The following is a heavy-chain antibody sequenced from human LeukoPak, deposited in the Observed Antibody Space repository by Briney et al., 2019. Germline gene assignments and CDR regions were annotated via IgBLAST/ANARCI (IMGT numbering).Heavy chain of an antibody. V-gene: IGHV1-2*02. D-gene: IGHD3-22*01. J-gene: IGHJ4*02. CDR1: GYTFTGYY. CDR3: ARDRGNYYESSGYYYTDY. Sequence: ASVKVSCKASGYTFTGYYMHWVRQAPGQGLEWMGWINPNSGGTNYAQKFQGRVTMTRDTSISTAYMELSRLRSDDTAVYYCARDRGNYYESSGYYYTDYWGQGTLVTV. CDR2: INPNSGGT.